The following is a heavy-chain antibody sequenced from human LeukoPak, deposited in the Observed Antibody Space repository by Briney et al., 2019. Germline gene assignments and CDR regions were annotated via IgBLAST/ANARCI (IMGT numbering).Heavy chain of an antibody. CDR2: ISAYNGNT. Sequence: ASVKVSCKASGYTFTSYGISWVRQAPGQGLEWMGWISAYNGNTNHAQKLQGRVTMTTDTSTSTAYMELRSLRSDDTAVYYCARSGGSGYSSSWYGDYWGQGTLVTVSS. CDR1: GYTFTSYG. V-gene: IGHV1-18*01. CDR3: ARSGGSGYSSSWYGDY. D-gene: IGHD6-13*01. J-gene: IGHJ4*02.